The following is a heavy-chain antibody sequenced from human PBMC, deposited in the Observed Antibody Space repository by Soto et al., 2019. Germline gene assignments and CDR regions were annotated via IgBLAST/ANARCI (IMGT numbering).Heavy chain of an antibody. CDR2: INHSGST. V-gene: IGHV4-34*01. CDR3: ARARYSGSYYY. CDR1: GGSFSGYY. D-gene: IGHD1-26*01. J-gene: IGHJ4*02. Sequence: QVQLQQWGAGLLKPSETLSLTCAVYGGSFSGYYWSWIRQPPGKGLEWIGEINHSGSTNYNPSLKSRVTISVDTSKNQFSLKLGSVTAADTAVYYCARARYSGSYYYWGQGTLVTVSS.